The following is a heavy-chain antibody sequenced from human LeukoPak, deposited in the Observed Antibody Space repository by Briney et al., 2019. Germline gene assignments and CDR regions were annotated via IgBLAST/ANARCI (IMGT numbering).Heavy chain of an antibody. Sequence: GGSLRLSCAASGFTFSDSGIHWVRQASGKGLEWVGRIRSKVKSYATAYAASVKGRFTISRDDSKNTAYLQMNNLRTEDAAIYYCAKAPVTSCRGAFCYPLDSWGQGTLVTVSS. V-gene: IGHV3-73*01. CDR3: AKAPVTSCRGAFCYPLDS. D-gene: IGHD2-15*01. CDR2: IRSKVKSYAT. J-gene: IGHJ4*02. CDR1: GFTFSDSG.